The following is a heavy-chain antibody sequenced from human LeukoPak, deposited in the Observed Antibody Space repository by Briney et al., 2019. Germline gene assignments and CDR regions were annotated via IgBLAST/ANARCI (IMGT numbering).Heavy chain of an antibody. CDR3: ARDIPITFGGVIVNRSAFDI. CDR1: GGSISSNY. V-gene: IGHV4-4*07. D-gene: IGHD3-16*02. CDR2: IYTSGST. J-gene: IGHJ3*02. Sequence: SETLSLTCTVSGGSISSNYWSWIRQPAGKGLEWIGHIYTSGSTNYNPSLKSRVTMSVDTSKNQFSLKLSSVTAADTAVYYCARDIPITFGGVIVNRSAFDIWGQGTMVTVSS.